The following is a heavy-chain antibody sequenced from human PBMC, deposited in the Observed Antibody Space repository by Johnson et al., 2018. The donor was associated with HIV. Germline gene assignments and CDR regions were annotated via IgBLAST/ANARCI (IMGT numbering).Heavy chain of an antibody. V-gene: IGHV3-11*04. J-gene: IGHJ3*02. Sequence: QVQLVESGGDLVKPGGSLRLSCAASGFIFSDYYMTWIRQAPGKGLESISYISSSGRTIYYADSVKGRFTMSRDNAKKSLYLQMNSLRAEDTAVYYCAREEVTDILTRGDAFDIWGQGTMVTVSS. CDR3: AREEVTDILTRGDAFDI. D-gene: IGHD3-9*01. CDR1: GFIFSDYY. CDR2: ISSSGRTI.